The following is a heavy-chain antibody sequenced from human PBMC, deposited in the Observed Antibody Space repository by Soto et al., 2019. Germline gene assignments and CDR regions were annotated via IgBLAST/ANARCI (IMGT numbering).Heavy chain of an antibody. CDR3: ARGLYSGYDEYYFDY. D-gene: IGHD5-12*01. CDR2: IDPSDSYT. V-gene: IGHV5-10-1*01. Sequence: PGESLKISCKGPGYSFTSYWISWVRQMPGKGLEWMGRIDPSDSYTNYSPSFQGHVTISADKSISTAYLQWSSLKASDTAMYYCARGLYSGYDEYYFDYWGQGTLVTVSS. J-gene: IGHJ4*02. CDR1: GYSFTSYW.